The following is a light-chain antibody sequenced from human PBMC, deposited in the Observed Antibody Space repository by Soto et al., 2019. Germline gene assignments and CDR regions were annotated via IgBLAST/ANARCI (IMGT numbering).Light chain of an antibody. CDR1: QSVDSNY. CDR2: GAS. V-gene: IGKV3-20*01. CDR3: QQYGTSSSWT. Sequence: EIVLTQSPGTLSLSPGERATLSCRASQSVDSNYLAWYQQKPGQAPRLLIYGASTRATGIADRFSGSGSGTDFTLTIDRLEPDGFAVYYCQQYGTSSSWTFGQGTNVEIK. J-gene: IGKJ1*01.